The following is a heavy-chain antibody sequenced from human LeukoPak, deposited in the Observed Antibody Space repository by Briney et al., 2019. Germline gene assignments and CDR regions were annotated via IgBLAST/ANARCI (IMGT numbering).Heavy chain of an antibody. CDR1: GFTFSNYG. CDR3: ARLIPDV. Sequence: GSLRLSCAASGFTFSNYGMNWVRQAPGKGLEWIGEINHSGSTNYNPSLKSRVTISVDTSKNQFSLKLSSVTAADTAVYYCARLIPDVWGKGTTVTVSS. V-gene: IGHV4-34*01. CDR2: INHSGST. J-gene: IGHJ6*04.